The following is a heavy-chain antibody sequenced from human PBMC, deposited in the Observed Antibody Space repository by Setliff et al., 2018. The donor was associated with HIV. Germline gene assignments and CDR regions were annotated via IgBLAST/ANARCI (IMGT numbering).Heavy chain of an antibody. CDR1: NDSINYQY. J-gene: IGHJ4*02. Sequence: PSETLSLTCTVSNDSINYQYWAWIRRPPGKGLEWIGSIYYSGNTNYNPSLKSRVTISIDTSKSQFSLKLTSVSAADTAMYYCARGRRRSSTPYYFDYWGQGTLVTAPQ. CDR2: IYYSGNT. CDR3: ARGRRRSSTPYYFDY. V-gene: IGHV4-59*11.